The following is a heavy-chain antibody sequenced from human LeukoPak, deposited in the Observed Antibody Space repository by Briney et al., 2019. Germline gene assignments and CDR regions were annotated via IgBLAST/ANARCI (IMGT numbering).Heavy chain of an antibody. D-gene: IGHD6-19*01. CDR3: PKDSQTLPGIAVAGTDY. CDR2: ISGSGGST. Sequence: GGPLRLSCAASGFTFSSYAMSWVRQTPGKGLEGVSAISGSGGSTYYADSVKGRFTISRDNSKNTLYLKMNSLRAEDTAVYYCPKDSQTLPGIAVAGTDYWGQGTLVSVSS. CDR1: GFTFSSYA. V-gene: IGHV3-23*01. J-gene: IGHJ4*02.